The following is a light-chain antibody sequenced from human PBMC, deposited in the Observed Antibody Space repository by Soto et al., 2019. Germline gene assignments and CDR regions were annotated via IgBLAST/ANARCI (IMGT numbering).Light chain of an antibody. CDR1: NSDVGSYNY. Sequence: QSALTQPASVSGSPGQSIAISCTGTNSDVGSYNYVSWYQQYPGKAPKLMIFEVTNRPSGVSDRFSGSKSGNTASLTISGLQAEDEADYYCSSYTSSSTYVFGTTTKLTVL. CDR2: EVT. CDR3: SSYTSSSTYV. J-gene: IGLJ1*01. V-gene: IGLV2-14*01.